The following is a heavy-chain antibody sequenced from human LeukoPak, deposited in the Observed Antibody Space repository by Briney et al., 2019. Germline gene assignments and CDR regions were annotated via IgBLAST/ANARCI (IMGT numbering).Heavy chain of an antibody. V-gene: IGHV3-66*01. Sequence: GGSLRLSCAASGFTVSSNYMSWVRQAPGKGLEWVSVIYSGGSTYYADSVKGRFTISRDNSKNTLYLQMNSLRAEDTAVYYCESERGPYGSENWSQGTLVTVSS. CDR2: IYSGGST. CDR3: ESERGPYGSEN. D-gene: IGHD3-10*01. CDR1: GFTVSSNY. J-gene: IGHJ4*02.